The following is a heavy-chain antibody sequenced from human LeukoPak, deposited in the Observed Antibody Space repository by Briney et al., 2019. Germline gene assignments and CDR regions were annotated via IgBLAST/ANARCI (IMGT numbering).Heavy chain of an antibody. CDR3: AKQQDYDFWSGYTY. D-gene: IGHD3-3*01. Sequence: GGSLRLSCAASVFTFSSYAMSGVRQAPGGGLGWVSAISGSGGSTYYADSVKGRFTISRDNSKNPLYLQMNSLRAEDTAVYYCAKQQDYDFWSGYTYWGQGTLVTVSS. J-gene: IGHJ4*02. CDR2: ISGSGGST. CDR1: VFTFSSYA. V-gene: IGHV3-23*01.